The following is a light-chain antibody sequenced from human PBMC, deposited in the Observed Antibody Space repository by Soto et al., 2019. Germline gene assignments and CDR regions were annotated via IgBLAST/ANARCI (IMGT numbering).Light chain of an antibody. CDR3: MSYTSGKSLV. CDR1: SSDVGGHNY. V-gene: IGLV2-14*01. J-gene: IGLJ2*01. Sequence: QSVLTQPASVSGSPGQSITISCTGTSSDVGGHNYVSWYQQYPGKAPKLMIYEVTNRPSGVANRFSASKSGNTASLTISGLQADDEADYYCMSYTSGKSLVFGGGTKVTVL. CDR2: EVT.